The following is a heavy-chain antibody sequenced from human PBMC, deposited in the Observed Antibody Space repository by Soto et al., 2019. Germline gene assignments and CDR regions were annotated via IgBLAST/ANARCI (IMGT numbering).Heavy chain of an antibody. CDR1: GSTFSNHW. D-gene: IGHD2-2*01. J-gene: IGHJ4*02. Sequence: GGSLRLSCAASGSTFSNHWMSWVRQAPGKGLEWVANIKQDGSEKHYVDSVEGRFTISRDNAKTSVFLQMNSLRVEDTAVYYCTTISSPDDYWGQGALVTVSS. CDR2: IKQDGSEK. V-gene: IGHV3-7*01. CDR3: TTISSPDDY.